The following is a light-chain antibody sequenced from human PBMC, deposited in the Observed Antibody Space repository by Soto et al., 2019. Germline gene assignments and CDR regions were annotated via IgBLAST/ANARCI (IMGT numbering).Light chain of an antibody. V-gene: IGKV3D-7*01. CDR3: QQDYKRLT. J-gene: IGKJ4*01. CDR1: QSVSSSY. CDR2: GAS. Sequence: PGERVTLSCRASQSVSSSYLTWYQQKPGQAPRLLIYGASTRATSIPARFSGSGSGTDFTLTISSLQPEDFAVYYCQQDYKRLTFGGGTKVEIK.